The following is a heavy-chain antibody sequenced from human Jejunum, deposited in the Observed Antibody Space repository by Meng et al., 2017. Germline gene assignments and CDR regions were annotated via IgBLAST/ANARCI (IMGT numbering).Heavy chain of an antibody. V-gene: IGHV3-48*03. CDR3: ARGREVRGSFDY. Sequence: GGSLRLSCAASGFTFSNYELNWVRQAPGKGLEWVSYISISGSTKYYADSVKGRFTISRDNAENSVYLQMNSLRAEDTAVYYCARGREVRGSFDYWGQGTWVTSSS. CDR1: GFTFSNYE. J-gene: IGHJ4*02. D-gene: IGHD3-10*01. CDR2: ISISGSTK.